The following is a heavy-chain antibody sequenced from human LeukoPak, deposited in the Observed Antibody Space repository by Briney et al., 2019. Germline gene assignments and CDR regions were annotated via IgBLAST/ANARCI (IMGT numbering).Heavy chain of an antibody. J-gene: IGHJ4*02. D-gene: IGHD2-2*01. CDR3: ARVGCTSTSCLAN. CDR2: IKQDGSEK. CDR1: GLIFISYW. Sequence: GGSRRPSWPVPGLIFISYWRPWAGRVQGRGRDLGANIKQDGSEKYYVDSVKGRFTISRDNAKNSLYLQMSSVRAEDTAVYYCARVGCTSTSCLANWGQGTLVTVSS. V-gene: IGHV3-7*01.